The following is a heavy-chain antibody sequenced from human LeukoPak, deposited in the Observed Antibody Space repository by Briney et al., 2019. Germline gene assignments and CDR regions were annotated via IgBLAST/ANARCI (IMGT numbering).Heavy chain of an antibody. D-gene: IGHD3-22*01. CDR1: GYTFTGYY. J-gene: IGHJ4*02. V-gene: IGHV1-2*02. CDR3: ARVAHDSSGYIHLYFDY. Sequence: ASVKVSCKASGYTFTGYYMHWVRQAPGQGLEWMGWINPNSGGTNYAQKFQGRVTMTRDTSISTAYMELSRLRSDDTAVYYCARVAHDSSGYIHLYFDYWGQGTLVTVSS. CDR2: INPNSGGT.